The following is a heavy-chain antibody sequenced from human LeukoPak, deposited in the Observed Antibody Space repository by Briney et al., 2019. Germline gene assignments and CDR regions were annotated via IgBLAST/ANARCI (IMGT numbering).Heavy chain of an antibody. D-gene: IGHD3-10*01. CDR2: INHSGST. Sequence: SETLSLTCAVYGGSFSGYYWSWIRQPPGKELEWIGEINHSGSTNYNPSLKSRVTISVDTPKNQFSLKLGSVTAADTAVYYCGGGSPTGGGDYWGQGTLVTVSS. V-gene: IGHV4-34*01. J-gene: IGHJ4*02. CDR1: GGSFSGYY. CDR3: GGGSPTGGGDY.